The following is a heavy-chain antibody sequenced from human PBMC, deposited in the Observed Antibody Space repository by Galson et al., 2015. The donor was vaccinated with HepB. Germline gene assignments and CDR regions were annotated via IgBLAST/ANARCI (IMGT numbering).Heavy chain of an antibody. V-gene: IGHV1-18*04. J-gene: IGHJ3*02. CDR1: GYTFTSYG. CDR2: ISAYNGNT. D-gene: IGHD2-2*01. CDR3: ARDRKCSSTSCPYAFDI. Sequence: SVKVSCKASGYTFTSYGISWVRQAPGQGLEWMGWISAYNGNTNYAQKLQGRVTMTTETSTGTAYMELRSLRSDDTAVYYCARDRKCSSTSCPYAFDIWGQGTMLTVSS.